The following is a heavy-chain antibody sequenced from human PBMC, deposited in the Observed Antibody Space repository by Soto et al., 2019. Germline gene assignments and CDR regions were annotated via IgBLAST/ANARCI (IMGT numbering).Heavy chain of an antibody. V-gene: IGHV1-69*02. CDR1: GGTFSSYT. CDR2: IIPILGIA. Sequence: GASVKVSCKASGGTFSSYTISWARQAPGQGLEWMGRIIPILGIANYAQKFQGRVTITADKSTSTAYMELSSLRSEDTAVYYCARSPLLNDFWSGYRGWFDPWGQGTLVTVSS. J-gene: IGHJ5*02. D-gene: IGHD3-3*01. CDR3: ARSPLLNDFWSGYRGWFDP.